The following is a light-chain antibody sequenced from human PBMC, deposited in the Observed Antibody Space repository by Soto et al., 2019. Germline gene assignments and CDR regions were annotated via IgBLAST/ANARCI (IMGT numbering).Light chain of an antibody. CDR2: EVS. J-gene: IGLJ1*01. Sequence: QSVPTQPASVSGSPGQSITHSCTGTSSDVGSYNLVSWYQQHPGKAPKLMIYEVSYRPSGVSNRFSGSKSGNTASLTISGLQAEDEADYYCNSYTTSSTRVFGTGTKVTVL. V-gene: IGLV2-14*02. CDR3: NSYTTSSTRV. CDR1: SSDVGSYNL.